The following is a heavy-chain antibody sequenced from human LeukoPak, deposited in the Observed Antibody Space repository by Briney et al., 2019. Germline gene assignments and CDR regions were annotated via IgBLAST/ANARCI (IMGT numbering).Heavy chain of an antibody. V-gene: IGHV3-7*01. D-gene: IGHD1-26*01. Sequence: PGGSLRLSCAASGFTFSTYWMSRVRQAPGKGLEWVAHIKEDGSEKYHVDSVKGRFTISRDNAKNSLYLQMNSLRAEDSAVYYCAREIPGGAVTLDYWGQGTLVTVSS. CDR3: AREIPGGAVTLDY. CDR1: GFTFSTYW. J-gene: IGHJ4*02. CDR2: IKEDGSEK.